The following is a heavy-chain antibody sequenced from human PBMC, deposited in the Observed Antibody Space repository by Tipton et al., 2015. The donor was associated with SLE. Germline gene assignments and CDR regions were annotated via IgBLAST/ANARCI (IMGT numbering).Heavy chain of an antibody. V-gene: IGHV4-31*02. CDR1: GGSISTGGYC. CDR2: IYYSGGT. Sequence: LRLSCTVSGGSISTGGYCWTWIRQHPGKGLQWIGNIYYSGGTYYNPSLKSRLTISVDTSKNLFSLKLSSVTAADTAVYFCAKQRPLFQGHDAFDLWGQGTMVTVSS. D-gene: IGHD6-25*01. CDR3: AKQRPLFQGHDAFDL. J-gene: IGHJ3*01.